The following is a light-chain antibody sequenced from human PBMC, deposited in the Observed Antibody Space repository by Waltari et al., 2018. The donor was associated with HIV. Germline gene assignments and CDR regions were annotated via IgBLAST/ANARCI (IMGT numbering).Light chain of an antibody. Sequence: SYEVTQPPSVSVSPGQTARITCSGDALPNQYAYWYQQKPGQAPVLVMYKDSEGPSGIPERFSGSSSGTTVTLTISGVQAEDEADYYCQSADNSGTFVIFGGGTKLTVL. CDR3: QSADNSGTFVI. CDR2: KDS. V-gene: IGLV3-25*03. CDR1: ALPNQY. J-gene: IGLJ2*01.